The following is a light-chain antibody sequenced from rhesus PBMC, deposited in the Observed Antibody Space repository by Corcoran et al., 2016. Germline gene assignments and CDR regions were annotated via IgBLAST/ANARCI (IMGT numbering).Light chain of an antibody. J-gene: IGKJ4*01. CDR1: QGISNY. Sequence: DIQMTQSPSSLSASVGDTVTITCRASQGISNYLAWYQQKPGKAPKPLIYYASNLESGVPSRLSGSGSGTNFTFTISSLQPEEFATYYFQQDNSYPLTVGGGTKVEIK. CDR3: QQDNSYPLT. CDR2: YAS. V-gene: IGKV1S14*01.